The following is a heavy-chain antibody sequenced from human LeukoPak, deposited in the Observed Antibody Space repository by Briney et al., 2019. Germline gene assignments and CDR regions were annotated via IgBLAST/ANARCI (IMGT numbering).Heavy chain of an antibody. CDR3: ARVEEGYGSGRRENYYYYYMDV. Sequence: PSETLSLTCTVSGGSISSYYWSWIRQPPGKGLEWIGYISYSGSPNYNPSLKSRITISVETSKNQFSLKLTSVTAADTAVYYCARVEEGYGSGRRENYYYYYMDVWGKGTTVTVSS. D-gene: IGHD3-10*01. CDR1: GGSISSYY. J-gene: IGHJ6*03. CDR2: ISYSGSP. V-gene: IGHV4-59*01.